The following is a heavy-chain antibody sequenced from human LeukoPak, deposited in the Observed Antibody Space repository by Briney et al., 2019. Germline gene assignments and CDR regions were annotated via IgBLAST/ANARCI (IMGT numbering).Heavy chain of an antibody. Sequence: SETLSLTCTVSGGPISNYYWTWIRQPPGKGLEWIAYMYYSGGTNYNPSLKSRVTISVDTSKNQFSLKLSSVTAADTAVYYCAGHDSSGTYFQHWGQGTLVTVSS. D-gene: IGHD3-22*01. CDR1: GGPISNYY. CDR2: MYYSGGT. J-gene: IGHJ1*01. CDR3: AGHDSSGTYFQH. V-gene: IGHV4-59*01.